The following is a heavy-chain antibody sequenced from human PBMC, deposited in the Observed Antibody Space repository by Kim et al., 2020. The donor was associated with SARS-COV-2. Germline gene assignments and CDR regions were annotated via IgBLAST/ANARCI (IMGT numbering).Heavy chain of an antibody. CDR2: ISGSGGST. J-gene: IGHJ4*02. D-gene: IGHD3-10*01. V-gene: IGHV3-23*01. CDR3: AKGDMVRGVIIIFDY. CDR1: GFTFSSYA. Sequence: GGSLRLSCAASGFTFSSYAMSWVRQAPGKGLEWVSAISGSGGSTYYADSVKGRFTISRDNSKNTLYLQMNSLRAEDTAVYYCAKGDMVRGVIIIFDYWGQGTLVTVSS.